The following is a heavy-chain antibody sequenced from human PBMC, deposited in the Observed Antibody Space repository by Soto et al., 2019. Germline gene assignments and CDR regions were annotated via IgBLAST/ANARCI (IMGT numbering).Heavy chain of an antibody. D-gene: IGHD3-10*01. CDR1: GFTISSYA. V-gene: IGHV3-30-3*01. CDR2: ISYDGSNK. Sequence: GGSLRLSCAASGFTISSYAMHWVRQAPGKGLEWVAVISYDGSNKYYADSVKGRFTISRDNSKNTLYLQMNSLRAEDTAVYYCARDLLEKWFGELVHWGQGTLVTVSS. J-gene: IGHJ4*02. CDR3: ARDLLEKWFGELVH.